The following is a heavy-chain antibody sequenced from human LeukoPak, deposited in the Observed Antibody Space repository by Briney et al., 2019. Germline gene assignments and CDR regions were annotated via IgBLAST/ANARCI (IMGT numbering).Heavy chain of an antibody. CDR1: GYTLTELS. D-gene: IGHD5-18*01. Sequence: GASVTVSCTVSGYTLTELSMHWVRQAPGKGLEWMGGFDPEDGETIYAQKFQGRVTMTEDTSTDTAYMELSSLRSEDTAVYYCATSSGDTATFDYWGQGTLVTVSS. V-gene: IGHV1-24*01. CDR3: ATSSGDTATFDY. CDR2: FDPEDGET. J-gene: IGHJ4*02.